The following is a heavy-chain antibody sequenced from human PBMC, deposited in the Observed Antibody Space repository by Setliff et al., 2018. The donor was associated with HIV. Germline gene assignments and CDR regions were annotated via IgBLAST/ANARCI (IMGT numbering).Heavy chain of an antibody. V-gene: IGHV1-69*05. CDR3: ALPYCSGGNCWSSASLPPAGWFDP. D-gene: IGHD2-15*01. CDR1: GGTFSSYV. J-gene: IGHJ5*02. CDR2: IIPMYGVT. Sequence: SVKVSCKASGGTFSSYVISWVRQAPGQGPEWMGGIIPMYGVTNYAQKFQGRVTITTDESTSKAYMELSSLRSEDTAVYYCALPYCSGGNCWSSASLPPAGWFDPWGQGTLVTVS.